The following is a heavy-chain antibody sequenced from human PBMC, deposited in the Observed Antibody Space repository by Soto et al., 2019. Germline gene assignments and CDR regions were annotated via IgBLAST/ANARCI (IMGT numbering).Heavy chain of an antibody. CDR3: ARAYYYDSSGYYYGSRRNWFDP. Sequence: SETPSLTCAVYGGSFSGYYWSWIRQPPGKGLEWIGEINHSGSTNYNPSLKSRVTISVDTSKNQFSLKLSSVTAADTAVYYCARAYYYDSSGYYYGSRRNWFDPWGQGTLVTVSS. CDR2: INHSGST. D-gene: IGHD3-22*01. J-gene: IGHJ5*02. CDR1: GGSFSGYY. V-gene: IGHV4-34*01.